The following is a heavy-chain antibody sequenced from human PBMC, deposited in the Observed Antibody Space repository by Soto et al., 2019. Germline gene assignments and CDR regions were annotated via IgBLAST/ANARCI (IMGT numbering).Heavy chain of an antibody. Sequence: ASVKVSCKASGYTFTSYYMHWVRQAPGQGLEWMGIINPSGGSTSYAQKFQGRVTMTRDTSTSTVYMELSSLRSEDTAVYYCARDHPGYDFWSGQRYYYYYMDVWGKGTTVTSP. D-gene: IGHD3-3*01. CDR2: INPSGGST. CDR3: ARDHPGYDFWSGQRYYYYYMDV. J-gene: IGHJ6*03. V-gene: IGHV1-46*03. CDR1: GYTFTSYY.